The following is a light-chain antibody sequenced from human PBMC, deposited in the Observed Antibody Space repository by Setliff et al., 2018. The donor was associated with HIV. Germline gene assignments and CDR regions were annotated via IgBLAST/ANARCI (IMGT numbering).Light chain of an antibody. J-gene: IGLJ1*01. V-gene: IGLV2-11*01. CDR3: CSYAGNAYV. CDR2: DVS. CDR1: SSDVGGYNY. Sequence: QSVLTQPRSVSGSPGQSVTISCTGTSSDVGGYNYVSWCHQHPGKAPKLMISDVSKRPSGVPDRFSGSKSGNTASLTISGLQAEDEADYYCCSYAGNAYVFGAGTKVTVL.